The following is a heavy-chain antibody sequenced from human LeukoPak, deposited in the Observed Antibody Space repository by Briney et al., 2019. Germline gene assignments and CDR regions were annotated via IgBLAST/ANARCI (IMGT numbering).Heavy chain of an antibody. J-gene: IGHJ4*02. CDR2: INHSGST. Sequence: PSETLSLTCAVYGGSFSGYYWSWIRQPPGKGLECIGEINHSGSTNYNPSLKSRVTISVDTSKNQFSLKLSSVTAADTAVYYCARLYYDFWSGYYKYFDYWGQGTLVTVSS. CDR3: ARLYYDFWSGYYKYFDY. V-gene: IGHV4-34*01. D-gene: IGHD3-3*01. CDR1: GGSFSGYY.